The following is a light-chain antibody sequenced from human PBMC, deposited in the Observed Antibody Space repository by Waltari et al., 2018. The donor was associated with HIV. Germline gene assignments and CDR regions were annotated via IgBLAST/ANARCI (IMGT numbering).Light chain of an antibody. CDR2: GTS. CDR1: QSVNSRD. J-gene: IGKJ4*01. V-gene: IGKV3-20*01. CDR3: QQYGTLSS. Sequence: EIVLTQSPGALSLSPGERATLSCRASQSVNSRDIAWYQQMPGQAPRLLIYGTSSRATGIPDRFSGSGSGTDFTLTISKLEPEDFAVYYCQQYGTLSSFGGGTRVDIK.